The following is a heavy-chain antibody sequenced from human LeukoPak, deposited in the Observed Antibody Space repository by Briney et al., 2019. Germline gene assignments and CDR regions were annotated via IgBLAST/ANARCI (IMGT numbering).Heavy chain of an antibody. CDR2: INPRGGST. D-gene: IGHD6-19*01. V-gene: IGHV1-46*01. Sequence: ASVKVSCKASGYVFIDYHLHWVRQAPGQGLEWMGIINPRGGSTSHAQKFQGRVTMTRDMSTNTVSLEMSSLTSEDTGVYYCARSLYDSGWYTQFDYWGQGTLVTVSS. J-gene: IGHJ4*02. CDR3: ARSLYDSGWYTQFDY. CDR1: GYVFIDYH.